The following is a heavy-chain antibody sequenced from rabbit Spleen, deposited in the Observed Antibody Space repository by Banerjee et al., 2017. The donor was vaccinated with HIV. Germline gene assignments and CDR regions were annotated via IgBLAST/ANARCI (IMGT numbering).Heavy chain of an antibody. Sequence: QSLEESGGDLVKPGASLTLTCTASGFSFSDRDVMCWVRQAPGKGLQWIACIDAGSSGSTYYATWAKGRFTISKTSSTTVTLQMTSLTAADTATYFCARGAWSTDCMNLWGPGTLVTVS. J-gene: IGHJ4*01. CDR2: IDAGSSGST. D-gene: IGHD7-1*01. V-gene: IGHV1S40*01. CDR1: GFSFSDRDV. CDR3: ARGAWSTDCMNL.